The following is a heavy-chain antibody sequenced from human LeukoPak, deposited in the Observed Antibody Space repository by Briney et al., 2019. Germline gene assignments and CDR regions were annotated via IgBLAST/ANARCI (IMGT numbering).Heavy chain of an antibody. Sequence: SETLSLTCTVSGGSITSYYWTWIRQPPGEVLEWIGYIYYTGSTNYNPSLKSRVTLSVDTSDNEVSLKLRSVTAADTAVYYCARVGVEVELATFDYWGRGTLVAVSS. V-gene: IGHV4-59*01. J-gene: IGHJ4*02. CDR1: GGSITSYY. CDR3: ARVGVEVELATFDY. CDR2: IYYTGST. D-gene: IGHD5-24*01.